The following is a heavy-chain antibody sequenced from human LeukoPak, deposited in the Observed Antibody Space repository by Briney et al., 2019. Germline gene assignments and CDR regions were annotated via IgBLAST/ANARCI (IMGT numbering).Heavy chain of an antibody. CDR1: GGSISSSSYY. Sequence: PSETLSLTCTVSGGSISSSSYYWDWIRQPPGKGLEWIGSIYYSGSTYYNPSLKSRVTISVDTSKNQFSLKLSSVTAADTAVYYCARQGGSSPLNYYYYYGMDVWGQGTTVTVSS. CDR2: IYYSGST. CDR3: ARQGGSSPLNYYYYYGMDV. J-gene: IGHJ6*02. V-gene: IGHV4-39*01. D-gene: IGHD6-6*01.